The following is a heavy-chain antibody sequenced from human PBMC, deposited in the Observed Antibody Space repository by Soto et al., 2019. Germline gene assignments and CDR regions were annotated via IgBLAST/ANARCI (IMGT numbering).Heavy chain of an antibody. CDR3: ARGHISSTKNWLDP. Sequence: ASVKVSCKVSGYTLTELSMHWVRQAPGKGLEWMGGFDPEDGETIYAQKFQGRVTMTWDTSISTAYMELNSLRFEDTAMYYCARGHISSTKNWLDPWGQGTLVTVSS. J-gene: IGHJ5*02. D-gene: IGHD6-6*01. V-gene: IGHV1-24*01. CDR2: FDPEDGET. CDR1: GYTLTELS.